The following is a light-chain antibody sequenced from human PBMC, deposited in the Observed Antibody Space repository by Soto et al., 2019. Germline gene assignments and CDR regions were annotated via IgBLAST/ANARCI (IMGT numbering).Light chain of an antibody. CDR2: GTS. CDR1: QSISNRY. J-gene: IGKJ4*01. CDR3: PQYGSSIT. V-gene: IGKV3-20*01. Sequence: EIVLTQSPGSLSLSPGERVTLSCSASQSISNRYLAWYQHRPGQAPRLLIYGTSSRASGVPDRFSSSGAGTDFILTISRLEPEDFAIYYCPQYGSSITLGGGTKVEIK.